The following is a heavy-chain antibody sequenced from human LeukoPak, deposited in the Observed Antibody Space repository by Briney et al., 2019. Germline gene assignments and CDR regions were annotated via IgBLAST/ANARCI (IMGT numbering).Heavy chain of an antibody. CDR1: GYTFTSYG. CDR2: ISAYNGNT. CDR3: AIKWLQFDWFDP. Sequence: ASVKVSCKASGYTFTSYGISWVRQAPGQGLEWMGWISAYNGNTNYAQKLQGRDTMTTDTSTSTAYMELRSLRSDDTAVYYCAIKWLQFDWFDPWGQGTLVTVSS. V-gene: IGHV1-18*01. D-gene: IGHD5-24*01. J-gene: IGHJ5*02.